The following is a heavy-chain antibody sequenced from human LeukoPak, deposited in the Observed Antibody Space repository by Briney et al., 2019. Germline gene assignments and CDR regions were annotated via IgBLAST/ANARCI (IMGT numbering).Heavy chain of an antibody. J-gene: IGHJ4*02. CDR1: GYTFTSYD. V-gene: IGHV1-8*01. D-gene: IGHD6-6*01. CDR3: ARGASRSFDY. Sequence: ASVKVSCKASGYTFTSYDINWVRQATGQGLEWMGWMNPNSGNTGYAQKFQGRVTITGSTSISTAYMELSSLRSEDTALYYCARGASRSFDYWGQGTLVTVSS. CDR2: MNPNSGNT.